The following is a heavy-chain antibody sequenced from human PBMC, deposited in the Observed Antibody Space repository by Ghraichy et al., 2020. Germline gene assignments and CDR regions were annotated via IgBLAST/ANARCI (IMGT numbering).Heavy chain of an antibody. V-gene: IGHV3-49*03. CDR3: TRSWDACSGRICYTFEY. CDR1: GFIFGEYV. J-gene: IGHJ4*02. D-gene: IGHD2-15*01. CDR2: IRSQAYGGTP. Sequence: GESLNISCATSGFIFGEYVMNWFRQAPGKGLEWVGFIRSQAYGGTPEYAASVKGRFTISRDDSQSIAYLQMDSLKIEDTAMYYCTRSWDACSGRICYTFEYWGQGTLVTVSS.